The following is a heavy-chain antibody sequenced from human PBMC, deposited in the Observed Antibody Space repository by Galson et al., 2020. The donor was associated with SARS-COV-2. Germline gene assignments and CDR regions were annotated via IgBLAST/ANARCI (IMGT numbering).Heavy chain of an antibody. Sequence: GESPKISCAASGFPFSDYWMHWVRQAPGKGLVWVSRINTYGNSTNYADSVRGRFTVSRDNAKNMLYLQMNSLRAEDTAVYYCVRHSSGDYWGQGTLVTVSS. CDR3: VRHSSGDY. J-gene: IGHJ4*02. V-gene: IGHV3-74*01. CDR2: INTYGNST. CDR1: GFPFSDYW. D-gene: IGHD3-22*01.